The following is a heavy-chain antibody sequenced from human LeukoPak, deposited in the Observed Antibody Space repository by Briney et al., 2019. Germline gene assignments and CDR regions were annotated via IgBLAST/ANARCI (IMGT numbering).Heavy chain of an antibody. CDR1: GYTFTGYY. J-gene: IGHJ4*02. CDR2: INPNSGGT. V-gene: IGHV1-2*02. D-gene: IGHD1-26*01. Sequence: ASVKFSCKASGYTFTGYYMHWVRQAPGQGLEWMGWINPNSGGTNYAQKFQGRVTMTRDTSISTAYMELSRLRSDDTAVYYCARFSGSYFPIDYWGQGTLVTASS. CDR3: ARFSGSYFPIDY.